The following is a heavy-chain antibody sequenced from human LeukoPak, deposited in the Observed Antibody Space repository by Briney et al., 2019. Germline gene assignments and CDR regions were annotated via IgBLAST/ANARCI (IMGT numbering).Heavy chain of an antibody. J-gene: IGHJ4*02. CDR2: ITGSGGST. V-gene: IGHV3-23*01. CDR3: AKEITMVRGVIDY. Sequence: GGALRLSCAASGFTFSSYAISWVRQAPGKGLEWVSTITGSGGSTYYADSVKGRFTISRDNSKNTLYLQMNSLRAEDTAVYYCAKEITMVRGVIDYWGQGNLVTVSS. CDR1: GFTFSSYA. D-gene: IGHD3-10*01.